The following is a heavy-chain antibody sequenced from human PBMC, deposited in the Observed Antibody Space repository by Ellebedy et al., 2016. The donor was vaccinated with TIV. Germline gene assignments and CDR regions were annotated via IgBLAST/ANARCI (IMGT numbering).Heavy chain of an antibody. CDR1: GFTFSSYA. Sequence: GGSLRLSXAASGFTFSSYAMSWVRQAPGKGLEWVSSISSSSSYIYYADSVKGRFTISRDNAKNSLYLQMNSLRAEDTAVYYCAKEVPISSNWIHFDYWGQGTLVTVSS. J-gene: IGHJ4*02. CDR2: ISSSSSYI. D-gene: IGHD6-13*01. CDR3: AKEVPISSNWIHFDY. V-gene: IGHV3-21*01.